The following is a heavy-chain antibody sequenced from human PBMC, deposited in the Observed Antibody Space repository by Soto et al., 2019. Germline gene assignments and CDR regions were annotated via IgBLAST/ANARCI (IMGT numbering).Heavy chain of an antibody. Sequence: QVQLVQSGAEVKKPGSSVKVSCKASGGTFSSYAISWVRQAPGQGLEWMGGIIPIFGTANYAQKFQGRVTITADKFTSTAYMELSSLRSEDTAVYYCARGGSSGWYSDGYNWFDPWGQGTLVTVSS. CDR3: ARGGSSGWYSDGYNWFDP. J-gene: IGHJ5*02. CDR2: IIPIFGTA. D-gene: IGHD6-19*01. CDR1: GGTFSSYA. V-gene: IGHV1-69*06.